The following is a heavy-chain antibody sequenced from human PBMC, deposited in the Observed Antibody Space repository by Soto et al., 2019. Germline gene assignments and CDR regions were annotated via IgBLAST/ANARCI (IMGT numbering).Heavy chain of an antibody. CDR2: IIPILGIA. Sequence: QVQLVQSGAEVKKPGSSVKVSCKASGGTFSSYTISWVRQAPGQGLEWMGRIIPILGIANYAQKFQGRVTXTXERXTSTAYMELSSLRSEDTAVYYCARDEGDGYNYFDYWGQGTLVTVSS. CDR1: GGTFSSYT. CDR3: ARDEGDGYNYFDY. D-gene: IGHD5-12*01. V-gene: IGHV1-69*08. J-gene: IGHJ4*02.